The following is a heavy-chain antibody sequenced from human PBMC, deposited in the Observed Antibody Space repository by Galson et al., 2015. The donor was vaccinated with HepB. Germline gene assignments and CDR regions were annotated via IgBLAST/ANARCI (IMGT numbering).Heavy chain of an antibody. CDR2: ISSSSSTI. V-gene: IGHV3-48*01. CDR3: ARDRGMVGSYYPDY. D-gene: IGHD1-26*01. Sequence: SLRLSCAASGFTFSSYSMNWVRQAPGKGLEWVSYISSSSSTIYYADSVKGRFTISRDNAKNSLYLQMNSLRAEDTAVYYCARDRGMVGSYYPDYWGQGTLVTVSS. CDR1: GFTFSSYS. J-gene: IGHJ4*02.